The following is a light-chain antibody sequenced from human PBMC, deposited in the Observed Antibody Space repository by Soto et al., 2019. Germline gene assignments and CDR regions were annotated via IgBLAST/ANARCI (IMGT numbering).Light chain of an antibody. V-gene: IGKV3-20*01. Sequence: EIVLTQSPGTLSLSPGERATLSCRASQSLSGSNLAWYQQKPGQAPRLLIYAASIRATGIPDRVTGSGSGTDFTLTISRLAPEDVAVFYCQQYGNSPHTFGQGTKLEIK. CDR1: QSLSGSN. CDR3: QQYGNSPHT. CDR2: AAS. J-gene: IGKJ2*01.